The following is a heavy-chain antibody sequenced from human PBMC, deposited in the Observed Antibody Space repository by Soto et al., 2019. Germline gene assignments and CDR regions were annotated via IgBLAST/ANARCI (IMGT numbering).Heavy chain of an antibody. Sequence: GSLRLSCAASGFTFSSYAMSWVRQAPGKGLEWVSAISGSGGSTYYADSVKGRFTISRDNSKNTLYLQMNSLRAEDTAVYYCAKPPGTAAAGTTYYYYGMDVWGQGTTVTVSS. CDR3: AKPPGTAAAGTTYYYYGMDV. J-gene: IGHJ6*02. CDR2: ISGSGGST. V-gene: IGHV3-23*01. CDR1: GFTFSSYA. D-gene: IGHD6-13*01.